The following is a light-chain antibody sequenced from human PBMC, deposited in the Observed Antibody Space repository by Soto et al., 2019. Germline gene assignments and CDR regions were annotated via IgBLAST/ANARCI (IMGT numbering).Light chain of an antibody. V-gene: IGLV2-23*01. Sequence: QDVLTHPASVSWSPGDSITISCTGTSNDIGSYNLVSWYQQYPGKAPKLIIYQGSERPSGVSTRFSGSKSGNTASLTISGLQAEEEADYYCCSYATISNYLFGSGTKVTVL. CDR3: CSYATISNYL. J-gene: IGLJ1*01. CDR1: SNDIGSYNL. CDR2: QGS.